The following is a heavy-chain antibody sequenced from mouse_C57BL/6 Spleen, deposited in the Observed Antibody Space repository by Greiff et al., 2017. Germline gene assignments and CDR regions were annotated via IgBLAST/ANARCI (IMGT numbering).Heavy chain of an antibody. CDR2: ISSGSSTI. Sequence: DVQLQESGGGLVKPGGSLKLSCAASGFTFSDYGMHWVRQAPEKGLEWVAYISSGSSTIYYADTVKGRFTIARDNAKNTLFLQMTSLRSEDTARYYCARGTGGGDYLDYWGQGTTLTVSS. D-gene: IGHD4-1*01. CDR1: GFTFSDYG. V-gene: IGHV5-17*01. CDR3: ARGTGGGDYLDY. J-gene: IGHJ2*01.